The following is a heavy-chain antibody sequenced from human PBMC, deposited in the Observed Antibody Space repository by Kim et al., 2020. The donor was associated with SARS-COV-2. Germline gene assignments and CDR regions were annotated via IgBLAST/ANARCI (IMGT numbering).Heavy chain of an antibody. CDR2: ISYDGSNK. D-gene: IGHD3-22*01. CDR3: ARDPYHDSDSSDY. CDR1: GFTFSSYG. Sequence: GGSLRLSCAASGFTFSSYGMHWVRQAPGKGLEWVAVISYDGSNKYYADSVKGRFTISRDNSKNKLYLQMNSLRAEDTAVYYCARDPYHDSDSSDYWGQGT. V-gene: IGHV3-33*05. J-gene: IGHJ4*02.